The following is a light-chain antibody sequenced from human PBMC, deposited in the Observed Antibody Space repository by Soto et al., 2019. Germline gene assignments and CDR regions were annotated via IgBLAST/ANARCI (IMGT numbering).Light chain of an antibody. J-gene: IGLJ3*02. CDR2: NNN. V-gene: IGLV1-44*01. Sequence: QSVLTQPPSASGTPGQRVTISCSGSSSNIGGNPVNWYQQLPGTAPKLLIYNNNHRPSGVPDRFSGSKSGTSASLAISGLHSEDEADYYCAAWNDSLNFPVFGGGTKLSV. CDR1: SSNIGGNP. CDR3: AAWNDSLNFPV.